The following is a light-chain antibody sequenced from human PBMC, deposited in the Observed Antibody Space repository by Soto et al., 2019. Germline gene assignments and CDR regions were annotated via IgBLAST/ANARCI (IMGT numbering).Light chain of an antibody. V-gene: IGLV6-57*04. Sequence: NFMLTQPHSVSESPGQTVTISCTRSGGSIASNYVQWYQQRPGSAPTPVIFQDNERPSGVPDRFSGSIDSSSNSASLTIAGLRTEDEADYYCHSYDSSAHWVFGGGTKLTVL. J-gene: IGLJ3*02. CDR2: QDN. CDR3: HSYDSSAHWV. CDR1: GGSIASNY.